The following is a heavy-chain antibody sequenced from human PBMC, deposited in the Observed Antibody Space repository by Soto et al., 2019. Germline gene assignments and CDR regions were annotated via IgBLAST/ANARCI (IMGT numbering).Heavy chain of an antibody. Sequence: QVQLQQSGPGLVKPSQTLSLTCAISGDSVSSNSAAWNWIRQSPSRGLEWLGRTYYRSKWYNDYAISVKSRITLNPDTAKNQFSLQLNSMTPEDTAVYYGTHVVGYGMDVWGQGTTVTVSS. CDR3: THVVGYGMDV. CDR1: GDSVSSNSAA. J-gene: IGHJ6*02. CDR2: TYYRSKWYN. D-gene: IGHD1-26*01. V-gene: IGHV6-1*01.